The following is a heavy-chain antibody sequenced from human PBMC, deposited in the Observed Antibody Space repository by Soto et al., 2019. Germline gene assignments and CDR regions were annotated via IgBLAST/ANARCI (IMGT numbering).Heavy chain of an antibody. V-gene: IGHV3-30*18. CDR1: GFTFSTYG. J-gene: IGHJ3*02. CDR2: LSYDGSDK. Sequence: QVQLVESGGGVVQPGRSLRLSCVASGFTFSTYGMYWVRQAPGKGLEWVAVLSYDGSDKYYADSVKRRFTISRDNSKNTLYLQMNSLRAEDTAVYYCAKDQSPAFDIWGQGTVVTVSS. CDR3: AKDQSPAFDI.